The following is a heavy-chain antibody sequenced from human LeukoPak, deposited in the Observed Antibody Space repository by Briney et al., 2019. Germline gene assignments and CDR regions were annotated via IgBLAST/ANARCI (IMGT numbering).Heavy chain of an antibody. CDR3: ARAWGDWGYFDY. Sequence: GGSLRLSCAASGFTFSSYSMNWVRQAPGKGLEWVSSISSSSSYIYYADSVKGRFTISRDTAKNSLYLQMNSLGAEDTAVYYCARAWGDWGYFDYWAREPWSPSPQ. CDR1: GFTFSSYS. D-gene: IGHD7-27*01. J-gene: IGHJ4*02. V-gene: IGHV3-21*01. CDR2: ISSSSSYI.